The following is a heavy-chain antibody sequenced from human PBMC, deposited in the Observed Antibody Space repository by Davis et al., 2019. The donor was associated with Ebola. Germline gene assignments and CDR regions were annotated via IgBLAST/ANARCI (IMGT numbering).Heavy chain of an antibody. CDR1: GFTFSSYC. D-gene: IGHD6-13*01. Sequence: GESLKISCAASGFTFSSYCMHWVRQAPGKGLEWVSSISSSSSYIYYADSVKGRFTISRDNAKNSLYLQMNSLRAEDTAVYNCASDIAAAPHLIWGQGTMVTVAS. V-gene: IGHV3-21*01. CDR2: ISSSSSYI. CDR3: ASDIAAAPHLI. J-gene: IGHJ3*02.